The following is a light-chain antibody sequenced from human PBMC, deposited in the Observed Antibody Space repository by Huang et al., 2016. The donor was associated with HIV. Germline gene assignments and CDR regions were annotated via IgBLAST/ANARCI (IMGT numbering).Light chain of an antibody. CDR1: QTVGTN. V-gene: IGKV3-15*01. CDR3: HQYSGWPPGT. CDR2: GAS. J-gene: IGKJ2*01. Sequence: EIVMTQSPAFLSASPGERATLSCRASQTVGTNLAWYQQKPGQAPRLLIYGASTRGTGIAVRFSGSGSGTEFTLTISSLQSEDFAVYYCHQYSGWPPGTFGQGTKLEIK.